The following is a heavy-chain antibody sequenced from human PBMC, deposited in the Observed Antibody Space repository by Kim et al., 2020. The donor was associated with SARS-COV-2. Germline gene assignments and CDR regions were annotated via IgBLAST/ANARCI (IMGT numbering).Heavy chain of an antibody. CDR2: IFPGDSDT. D-gene: IGHD3-9*01. Sequence: GESLKISCKGSGYSFTSYWIGWVRQKPGKGLEWMGIIFPGDSDTRYSPSFQGQVTISADKSINTAYLQWSSLKAPDTAMYSCARPPRHYDTLTGLHFDLWGRGTLVTVSS. CDR1: GYSFTSYW. V-gene: IGHV5-51*01. CDR3: ARPPRHYDTLTGLHFDL. J-gene: IGHJ2*01.